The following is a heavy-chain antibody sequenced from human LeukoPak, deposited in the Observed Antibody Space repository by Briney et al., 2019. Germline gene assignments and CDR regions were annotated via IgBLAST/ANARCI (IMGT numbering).Heavy chain of an antibody. CDR3: ARIAVAGPSY. CDR1: VGTFSSYA. J-gene: IGHJ4*02. V-gene: IGHV1-69*05. CDR2: IIPIFGTA. Sequence: GASVKVSCKASVGTFSSYAISWVRQAPGQGLEWMGGIIPIFGTANYAQKFQGRVTITTDESASTAYMELSSLRSEDTAVYYCARIAVAGPSYWGQGTLVTVFS. D-gene: IGHD6-19*01.